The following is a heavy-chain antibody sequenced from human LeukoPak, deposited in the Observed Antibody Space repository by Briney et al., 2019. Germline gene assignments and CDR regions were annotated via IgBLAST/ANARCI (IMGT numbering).Heavy chain of an antibody. CDR2: IYPGDSDT. V-gene: IGHV5-51*01. CDR3: ARRKWELRNSIYYFDY. CDR1: GYTFTSYW. D-gene: IGHD1-26*01. Sequence: GESLKISCKGSGYTFTSYWIGGVRQMPGKGLERMGIIYPGDSDTRYSPSFQSQVTISADKSISTAYLQWSSLKASDTAMYYCARRKWELRNSIYYFDYWGQGTLVTVSS. J-gene: IGHJ4*02.